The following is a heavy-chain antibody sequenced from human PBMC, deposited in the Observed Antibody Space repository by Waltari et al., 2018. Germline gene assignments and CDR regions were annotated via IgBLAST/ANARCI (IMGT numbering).Heavy chain of an antibody. J-gene: IGHJ4*02. CDR2: ISGSGDST. Sequence: EVQLLESGGGLVQLGGSLRLSCAASGFTFSTNGMSWVRQAPGKGLEWVSVISGSGDSTYYADSVKGRFTISRDNSKNTLFLQMNSLRVEDMAVYYCAKGRYDSAGYVDYWGQGTLVTVSS. CDR1: GFTFSTNG. CDR3: AKGRYDSAGYVDY. V-gene: IGHV3-23*01. D-gene: IGHD3-22*01.